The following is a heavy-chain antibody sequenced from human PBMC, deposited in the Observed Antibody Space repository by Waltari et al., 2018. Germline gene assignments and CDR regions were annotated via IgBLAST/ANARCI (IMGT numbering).Heavy chain of an antibody. V-gene: IGHV4-59*01. CDR2: IYYSGST. D-gene: IGHD2-15*01. Sequence: QVQLQESGPGLVKPSETLSLPCTVSGGSLSSYYWRWIRQPPGQRLEWIVYIYYSGSTNYNPSLKSRVTISVDTSKNQFSLKLSSVTAADTAVYYCARVLGYCSGGSCYPDAFDIWGQGTMVTVSS. CDR3: ARVLGYCSGGSCYPDAFDI. J-gene: IGHJ3*02. CDR1: GGSLSSYY.